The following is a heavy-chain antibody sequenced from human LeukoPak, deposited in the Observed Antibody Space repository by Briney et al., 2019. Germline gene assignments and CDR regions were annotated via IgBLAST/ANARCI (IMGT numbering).Heavy chain of an antibody. J-gene: IGHJ4*02. CDR1: GGSISSSSYS. Sequence: SETLSLTCTVSGGSISSSSYSWGWIRQPPGKGLEWIGSIYYSGSTFYNPSLKSRVTISVDTSKNQFSLKLSSVTAADTAVYYCARQGSGRSSDYWGQGTLVTASS. CDR2: IYYSGST. CDR3: ARQGSGRSSDY. D-gene: IGHD1-26*01. V-gene: IGHV4-39*01.